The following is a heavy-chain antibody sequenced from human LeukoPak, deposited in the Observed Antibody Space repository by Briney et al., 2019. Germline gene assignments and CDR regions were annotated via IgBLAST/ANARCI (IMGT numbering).Heavy chain of an antibody. Sequence: PSETLSLTCTVSGGSISSGDYYWSWIRQPPGKGLEWIGYIYYSGSTYYNPSLKSRVTMSVDTSKNQFSLKLSSVTAADTAVYYCAREEGLERRMDYWGQGTLVTVSS. CDR2: IYYSGST. CDR3: AREEGLERRMDY. J-gene: IGHJ4*02. D-gene: IGHD1-1*01. V-gene: IGHV4-30-4*01. CDR1: GGSISSGDYY.